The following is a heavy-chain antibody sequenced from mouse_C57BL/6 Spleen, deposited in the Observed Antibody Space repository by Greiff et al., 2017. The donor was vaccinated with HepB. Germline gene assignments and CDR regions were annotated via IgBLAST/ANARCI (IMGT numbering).Heavy chain of an antibody. CDR3: ARSIGAMDY. J-gene: IGHJ4*01. CDR2: INPNNGGT. Sequence: EVQLQQSGPELVKPGASVKISCKASGYTFTDYYMNWVKQSHGKSLEWIGDINPNNGGTSYNQKFKGKATLTVDKSSSTAYMELRSLTSEDSAVDYCARSIGAMDYWGQGTSVTVSS. CDR1: GYTFTDYY. V-gene: IGHV1-26*01.